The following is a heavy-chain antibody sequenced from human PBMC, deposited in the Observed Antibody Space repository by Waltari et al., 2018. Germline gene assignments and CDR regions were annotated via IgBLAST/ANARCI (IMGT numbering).Heavy chain of an antibody. Sequence: EVQLVESGGGLVKPGGSLRVSCAASGFTFSNAWMGWGRQAPGKGREWVGRIKSKTDGGTTDYAAPVKGRFTISRDDSKNTLYLQMNSLKTEDTAVYYCTTTSFVEQQLVLGWDYWGQGTLVTVSS. CDR3: TTTSFVEQQLVLGWDY. V-gene: IGHV3-15*01. CDR1: GFTFSNAW. CDR2: IKSKTDGGTT. J-gene: IGHJ4*02. D-gene: IGHD6-13*01.